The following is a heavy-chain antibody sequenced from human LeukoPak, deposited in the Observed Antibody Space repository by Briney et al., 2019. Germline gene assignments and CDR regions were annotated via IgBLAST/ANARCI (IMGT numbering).Heavy chain of an antibody. J-gene: IGHJ4*02. CDR2: IGTAGDP. Sequence: GGSLRLSCAASGFTFSSYDMHWVRQATGKGLEWFSAIGTAGDPYYPGSVKGRFTISRENAKNSLYLQMNSLRAGDTAVYYCARGRYSGYDYFIDYWGQGTLVTDSS. CDR3: ARGRYSGYDYFIDY. CDR1: GFTFSSYD. V-gene: IGHV3-13*05. D-gene: IGHD5-12*01.